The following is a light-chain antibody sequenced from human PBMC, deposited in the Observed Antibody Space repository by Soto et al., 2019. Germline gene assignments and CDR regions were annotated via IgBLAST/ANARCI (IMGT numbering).Light chain of an antibody. CDR2: GAS. CDR1: QSVNSDY. Sequence: EIVLTQSPVTLSLSAGERATLSCRASQSVNSDYLAWHQQKPGQAPRLLIYGASSRATGIPDRFSGSGSGTDFTLTISRLEPDDFAVYYCQHYGSSLWTFDQGTKVEIK. J-gene: IGKJ1*01. V-gene: IGKV3-20*01. CDR3: QHYGSSLWT.